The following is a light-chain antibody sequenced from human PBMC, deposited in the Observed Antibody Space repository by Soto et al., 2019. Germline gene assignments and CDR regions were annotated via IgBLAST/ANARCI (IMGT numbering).Light chain of an antibody. CDR2: GAS. CDR1: QSINSRY. CDR3: QPFGSSPGLT. V-gene: IGKV3-20*01. Sequence: EIVLTQSPGTLSLSPGERATLSCRASQSINSRYLAWYQQKPGQAPRLLIYGASSRATGIPDRFSGSGSGTDFTLTISRLQPEDLAVYYCQPFGSSPGLTFGPGTKVDI. J-gene: IGKJ3*01.